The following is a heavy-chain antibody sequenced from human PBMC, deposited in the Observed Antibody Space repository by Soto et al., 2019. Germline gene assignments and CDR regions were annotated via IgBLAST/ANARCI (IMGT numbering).Heavy chain of an antibody. CDR2: IYYSGST. CDR1: GGSISSGGYY. J-gene: IGHJ4*02. CDR3: ARWVGATSFDY. D-gene: IGHD1-26*01. Sequence: PSETLSLTCTVSGGSISSGGYYWSWIRQHPGKGLEWSGYIYYSGSTYYSASLKSRATISVDTSKNQFSLKLSSVTAADTAVYYCARWVGATSFDYWGQGTLVTVSS. V-gene: IGHV4-31*03.